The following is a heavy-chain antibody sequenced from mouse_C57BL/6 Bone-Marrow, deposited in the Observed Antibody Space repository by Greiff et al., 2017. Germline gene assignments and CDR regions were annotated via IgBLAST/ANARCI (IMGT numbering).Heavy chain of an antibody. D-gene: IGHD2-1*01. J-gene: IGHJ1*03. CDR1: GFSFTSYA. Sequence: QVQLKQSGPGLVAPSQCLSISCTVSGFSFTSYAISWVRQPPGKGLEWIGVIWTGGGTNYNSALKSRMSIRKDNSKSQVFLKMNSLQTDDTARYYCARHYGKPLWYFDFWGTGTTVTVSS. V-gene: IGHV2-9-1*01. CDR2: IWTGGGT. CDR3: ARHYGKPLWYFDF.